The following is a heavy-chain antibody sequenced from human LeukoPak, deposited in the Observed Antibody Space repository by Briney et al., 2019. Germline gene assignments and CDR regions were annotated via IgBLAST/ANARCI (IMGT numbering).Heavy chain of an antibody. CDR1: GYTLTELS. CDR2: FDPEYGET. D-gene: IGHD6-13*01. CDR3: ATGGSSSWYFDY. Sequence: SSVKVSFKVSGYTLTELSMHWVRQPRGKGGDGMGGFDPEYGETIYAQKFQGRVTMTEDTSTDTAYLELSSLRSEDTAVYYCATGGSSSWYFDYWGQGTLVTVSS. J-gene: IGHJ4*02. V-gene: IGHV1-24*01.